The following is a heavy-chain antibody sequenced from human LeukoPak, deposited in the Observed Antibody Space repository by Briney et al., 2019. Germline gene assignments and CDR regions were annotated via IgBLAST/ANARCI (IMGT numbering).Heavy chain of an antibody. Sequence: GGSLRLSCAASGFTFSRYVMCWVRQAPGKGLEWVSAISGSGGSTYYADSVKGRFTISRDNFKSTLSLQMNSLRAEDTAVYYCAKTHDFWSGYNDYWGQGTLVTVSS. V-gene: IGHV3-23*01. CDR2: ISGSGGST. CDR3: AKTHDFWSGYNDY. D-gene: IGHD3-3*01. CDR1: GFTFSRYV. J-gene: IGHJ4*02.